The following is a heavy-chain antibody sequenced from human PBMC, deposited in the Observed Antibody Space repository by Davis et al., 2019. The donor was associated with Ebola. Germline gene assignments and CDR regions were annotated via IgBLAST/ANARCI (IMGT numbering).Heavy chain of an antibody. V-gene: IGHV3-23*01. J-gene: IGHJ4*02. D-gene: IGHD3-22*01. CDR2: ISASGDLT. CDR1: GFTFKEYD. CDR3: AHVITFLYQSNGYYTRHFDN. Sequence: GESLKTSCFASGFTFKEYDMSWVRHAAGKRLEWVLGISASGDLTYYADAVRGRFTISRDNSKNTLYLQMNSLRAGDTAVYFCAHVITFLYQSNGYYTRHFDNWGQGTLVTVSS.